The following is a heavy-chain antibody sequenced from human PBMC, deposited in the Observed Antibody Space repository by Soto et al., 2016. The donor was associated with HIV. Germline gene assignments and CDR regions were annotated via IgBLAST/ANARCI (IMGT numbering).Heavy chain of an antibody. V-gene: IGHV3-21*01. J-gene: IGHJ5*01. CDR3: ARESRGGMDYIRWFDF. CDR2: ITSSSTYI. Sequence: EVQLVESGGGLVKPGGSLRLSCAASGFTFSNYSMNWVRQAPGKGLEWVSSITSSSTYIYYADSVEGRFTISRDNAKNSLSLQINSLRAEDTAVYYCARESRGGMDYIRWFDFVGPR. D-gene: IGHD3-10*01. CDR1: GFTFSNYS.